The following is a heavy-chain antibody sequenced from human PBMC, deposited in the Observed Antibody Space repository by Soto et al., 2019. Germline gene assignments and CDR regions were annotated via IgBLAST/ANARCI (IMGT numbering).Heavy chain of an antibody. D-gene: IGHD3-22*01. CDR3: ARDLGGYYDSSGYLDY. V-gene: IGHV1-18*01. CDR2: ISAYNGNT. Sequence: ASVKVSCKASGYTFTSYGISWVRQAPGQGLEWMGWISAYNGNTNYAQKLQGRVTMTTDTSTSTAYMELRSLRSGDTAVYYCARDLGGYYDSSGYLDYWGQGTLVTVS. CDR1: GYTFTSYG. J-gene: IGHJ4*02.